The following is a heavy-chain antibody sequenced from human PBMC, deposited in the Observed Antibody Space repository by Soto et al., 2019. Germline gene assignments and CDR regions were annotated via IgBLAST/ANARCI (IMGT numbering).Heavy chain of an antibody. CDR1: GFTFSSYG. V-gene: IGHV3-30*18. CDR3: AKELVRQLANWFDP. J-gene: IGHJ5*02. D-gene: IGHD6-13*01. Sequence: PGGSLRLSCAASGFTFSSYGMHWVRQAPGKGLEWVAVISYDGSNKYYADSVKGRFTISRDNSKNTLYLQMNSLRAEDTAVYYCAKELVRQLANWFDPWGQGTLVTVSS. CDR2: ISYDGSNK.